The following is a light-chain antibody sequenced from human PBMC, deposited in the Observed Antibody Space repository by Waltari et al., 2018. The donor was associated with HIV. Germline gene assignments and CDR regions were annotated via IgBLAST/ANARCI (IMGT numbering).Light chain of an antibody. Sequence: QSALTQPPSASGSPGQSVTISCTGTSSDVGGHKYVSLYQQHPVKAPKLIIYEVSTRPSRVPERFPGYKSGNTASLTVSELQADDEADFYCSSYAGSTVMFGGGTKLTVL. CDR1: SSDVGGHKY. J-gene: IGLJ3*02. V-gene: IGLV2-8*01. CDR2: EVS. CDR3: SSYAGSTVM.